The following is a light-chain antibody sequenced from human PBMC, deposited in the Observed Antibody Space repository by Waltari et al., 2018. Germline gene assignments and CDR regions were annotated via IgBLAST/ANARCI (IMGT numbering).Light chain of an antibody. CDR2: EAS. V-gene: IGKV1-NL1*01. CDR3: QHYYSSPHS. Sequence: DIQMTQSPSSLSASVGDRVTITCRASQGINNDLAWYQQKPGETPRVLIYEASSLQSGTPSRFSGSGSGTDFPLTISSLQSEDCATYYCQHYYSSPHSFGQGTKVEVK. J-gene: IGKJ2*03. CDR1: QGINND.